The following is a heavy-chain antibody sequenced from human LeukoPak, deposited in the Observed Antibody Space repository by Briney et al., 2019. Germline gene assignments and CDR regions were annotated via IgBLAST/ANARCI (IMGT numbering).Heavy chain of an antibody. V-gene: IGHV5-51*01. Sequence: GESLKISCKGSGYSFTSYWIGWVRQMPGKGLEWMGIIYPGDSDTRYSPSFQGQVTISADKSISTAYLQWSSLKASDTAMYYCAKTEGYCSSTSCLFDYWGQGTLVTASS. CDR2: IYPGDSDT. D-gene: IGHD2-2*01. CDR3: AKTEGYCSSTSCLFDY. CDR1: GYSFTSYW. J-gene: IGHJ4*02.